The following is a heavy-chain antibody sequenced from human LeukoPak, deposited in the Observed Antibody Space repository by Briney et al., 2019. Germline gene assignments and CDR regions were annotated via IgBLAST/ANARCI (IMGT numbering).Heavy chain of an antibody. CDR3: TSGVAAAGAFDY. V-gene: IGHV3-33*01. Sequence: PGRSLRLSCAESGFTFSSYGMHWVRQAPGKGLEWVAVIWYDGSNKYYADSVKGRFTISRDNSKNTLYLQMNSLRAEDTAVYYCTSGVAAAGAFDYWGQGTLVTVSS. CDR2: IWYDGSNK. J-gene: IGHJ4*02. CDR1: GFTFSSYG. D-gene: IGHD6-13*01.